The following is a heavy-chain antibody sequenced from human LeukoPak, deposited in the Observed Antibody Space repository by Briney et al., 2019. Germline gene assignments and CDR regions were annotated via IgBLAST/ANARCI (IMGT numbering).Heavy chain of an antibody. Sequence: PGGSLRLSCAASGFTFSSYSMNWVRQAPGKGLEWVSSISSSTSYIYYADSVKGRFTISRDNAKNSLYLQMNSLRAEDTAVYYCARVSGGGSFFDYWGQGTLVTVSS. V-gene: IGHV3-21*01. D-gene: IGHD3-16*01. CDR2: ISSSTSYI. J-gene: IGHJ4*02. CDR1: GFTFSSYS. CDR3: ARVSGGGSFFDY.